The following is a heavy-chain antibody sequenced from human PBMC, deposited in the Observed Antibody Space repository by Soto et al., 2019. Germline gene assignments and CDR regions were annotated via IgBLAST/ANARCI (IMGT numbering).Heavy chain of an antibody. J-gene: IGHJ4*02. D-gene: IGHD6-13*01. Sequence: QVQLQQWGAGLLKPSETLSLTCAVYGESFSGYYWSWIRQPPGKGLEWIGEINHSGSTNYNPSLKSPVPISADTPKNQVCLKVSSVNAADTAVYYCARQGYSSSWADYWGQGTLVTVSS. V-gene: IGHV4-34*01. CDR3: ARQGYSSSWADY. CDR2: INHSGST. CDR1: GESFSGYY.